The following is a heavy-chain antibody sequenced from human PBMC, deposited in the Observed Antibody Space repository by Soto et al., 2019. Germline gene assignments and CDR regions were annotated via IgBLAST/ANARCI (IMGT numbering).Heavy chain of an antibody. CDR3: ARSIGYDILTGSPTLGYDAFDI. D-gene: IGHD3-9*01. CDR1: GFTFSSYS. CDR2: ISSSSSYT. Sequence: GGSLRLSCAASGFTFSSYSMNWVRQAPGKGLEWVSSISSSSSYTNYADSVKGRFTISRDNAKNSLYLQMNSLRAEDTAVYYCARSIGYDILTGSPTLGYDAFDIWGQGTMVTVSS. V-gene: IGHV3-21*01. J-gene: IGHJ3*02.